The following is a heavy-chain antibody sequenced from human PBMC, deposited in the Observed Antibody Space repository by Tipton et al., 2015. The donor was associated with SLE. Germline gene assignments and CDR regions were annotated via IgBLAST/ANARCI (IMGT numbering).Heavy chain of an antibody. Sequence: TLSLTCNVSGGSIINNYWAWIRQPPGKGLEWIGYIYYTGSASYSPSLNSRVSMSVDTSRNQFSLRLSSVTAADTAVYYCARVIVGATGWFDPWGQGTLVTVSS. J-gene: IGHJ5*02. CDR1: GGSIINNY. V-gene: IGHV4-59*01. CDR3: ARVIVGATGWFDP. CDR2: IYYTGSA. D-gene: IGHD1-26*01.